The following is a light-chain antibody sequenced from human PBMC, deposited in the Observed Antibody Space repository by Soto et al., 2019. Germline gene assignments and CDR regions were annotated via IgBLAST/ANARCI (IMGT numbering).Light chain of an antibody. CDR3: CSFVVGAALV. J-gene: IGLJ2*01. CDR1: SSNVGTYDL. V-gene: IGLV2-23*01. CDR2: EGT. Sequence: QSVLTQPASVSASPGQSITISCTGTSSNVGTYDLVSWYQHHPDKAPKLIIYEGTKRPSGISSRFSGSKSGNTASLTISGLQAEDDADYYCCSFVVGAALVFGGGTKLTVL.